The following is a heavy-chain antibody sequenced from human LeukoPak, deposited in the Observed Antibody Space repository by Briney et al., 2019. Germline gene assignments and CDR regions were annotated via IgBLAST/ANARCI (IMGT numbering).Heavy chain of an antibody. CDR3: ARGLAGRSSGAIYFAL. Sequence: ETLSLTCIVSGGSIDYYNWIRQPPGKGLEWIGFIYNDGRTDYNPSLKSRVTISLDTSNSQFSLKLHSVTPADTAVYFCARGLAGRSSGAIYFALWGRGTLVTVSS. J-gene: IGHJ2*01. CDR2: IYNDGRT. D-gene: IGHD3-10*01. CDR1: GGSIDY. V-gene: IGHV4-59*01.